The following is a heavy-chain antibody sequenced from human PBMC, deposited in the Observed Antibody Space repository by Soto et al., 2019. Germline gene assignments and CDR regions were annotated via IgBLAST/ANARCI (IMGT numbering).Heavy chain of an antibody. V-gene: IGHV3-9*01. Sequence: EVQLVESGGGLVQPGRSLRLSVVASGSTFVDYARHWVRQIPGKGLGGVSSMDWNGGSTAYADSVKGRFTISRDNARNSLYLQMNSLRPEDTALYYCVKGRGSYFVYFGLDVWGQGTTVTVSS. CDR3: VKGRGSYFVYFGLDV. CDR1: GSTFVDYA. D-gene: IGHD1-26*01. J-gene: IGHJ6*02. CDR2: MDWNGGST.